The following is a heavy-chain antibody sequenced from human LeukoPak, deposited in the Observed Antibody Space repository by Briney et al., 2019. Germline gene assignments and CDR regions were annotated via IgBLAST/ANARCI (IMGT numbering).Heavy chain of an antibody. CDR1: GGSISSGSYY. CDR2: IYTSGST. J-gene: IGHJ4*02. CDR3: ARFPY. Sequence: PPQTLSLTCTVSGGSISSGSYYWSWIRQPAGKGLEWIGRIYTSGSTNYNPSLKSRVTISVDTSKNQFSLKLSSVTAADTAVYYCARFPYWGQGTLVTVSS. V-gene: IGHV4-61*02.